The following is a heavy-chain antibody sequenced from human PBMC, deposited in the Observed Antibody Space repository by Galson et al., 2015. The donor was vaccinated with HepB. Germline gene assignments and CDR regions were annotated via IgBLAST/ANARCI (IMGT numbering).Heavy chain of an antibody. D-gene: IGHD3-3*01. CDR1: GGSISSYY. J-gene: IGHJ3*02. CDR3: ARALNYDFWSGRHDAFDI. Sequence: ETLSLTCTVSGGSISSYYWSWIRQPPGKGLEWIGYIYYSGSTNYNPSLKSRVPISVDTSKNQFSLKLSSVTAADTAVYYCARALNYDFWSGRHDAFDIWGQGTMVTVSS. V-gene: IGHV4-59*08. CDR2: IYYSGST.